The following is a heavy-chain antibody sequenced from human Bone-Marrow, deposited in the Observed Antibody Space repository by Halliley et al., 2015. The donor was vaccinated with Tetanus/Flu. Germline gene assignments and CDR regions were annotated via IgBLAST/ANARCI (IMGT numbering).Heavy chain of an antibody. V-gene: IGHV5-51*01. CDR1: GYSFTAYW. Sequence: QLVQSGAEVKKPGESLKISCKASGYSFTAYWIGWVRHMPGEGLEWTGVVYPDDSDARYSPSFEGHITISADKSISTAFLQWNSLKASDTAIYYCARGGGNWDPFDYWGQGTLVTVSS. J-gene: IGHJ4*02. CDR2: VYPDDSDA. D-gene: IGHD1-1*01. CDR3: ARGGGNWDPFDY.